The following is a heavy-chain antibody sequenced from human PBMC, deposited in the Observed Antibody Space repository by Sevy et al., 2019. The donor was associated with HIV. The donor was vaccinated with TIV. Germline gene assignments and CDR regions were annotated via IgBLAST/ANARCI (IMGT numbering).Heavy chain of an antibody. CDR1: GYSISSGYY. J-gene: IGHJ3*02. Sequence: SETLSLTCAVSGYSISSGYYWGWIRQPPGKGLEWIGSIYHSGSTYYNPSLKSRVTISVDTSKNQFSLKLSSVTAADTAVYYCARAGGTYYDISTGHDAFDIWGQGTMVTVSS. D-gene: IGHD3-9*01. CDR3: ARAGGTYYDISTGHDAFDI. CDR2: IYHSGST. V-gene: IGHV4-38-2*01.